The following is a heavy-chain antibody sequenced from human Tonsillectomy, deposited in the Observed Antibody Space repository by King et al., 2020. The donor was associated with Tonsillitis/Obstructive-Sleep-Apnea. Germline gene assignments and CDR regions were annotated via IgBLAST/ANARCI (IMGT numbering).Heavy chain of an antibody. CDR2: IYPGDSDT. Sequence: VQLVESGAEVKKPGESLKISCKVSGYKFTNFWIGWVRQMPGNGLEWMGIIYPGDSDTRYSPSFQGQVTISVDKSIGTAYLQWSGLKASDTATYYCARQVAGFYFFDHWGQGTLVTVSS. CDR3: ARQVAGFYFFDH. CDR1: GYKFTNFW. J-gene: IGHJ4*02. V-gene: IGHV5-51*01. D-gene: IGHD1-1*01.